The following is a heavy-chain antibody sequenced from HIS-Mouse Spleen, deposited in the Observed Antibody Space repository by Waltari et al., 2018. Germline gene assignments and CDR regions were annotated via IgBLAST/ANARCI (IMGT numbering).Heavy chain of an antibody. CDR2: IKQDGSGK. CDR3: ASEGDSGSYFDY. CDR1: GFTFSSYW. Sequence: EVQLVESGGGLVQPGGSLRLSCAASGFTFSSYWMSWVRRAPGKGLGWVANIKQDGSGKYYVDSVKVRFTISRDNAKNSLYLQMNSLRAEDTAVYYCASEGDSGSYFDYWGQGTLVTVSS. V-gene: IGHV3-7*01. J-gene: IGHJ4*02. D-gene: IGHD1-26*01.